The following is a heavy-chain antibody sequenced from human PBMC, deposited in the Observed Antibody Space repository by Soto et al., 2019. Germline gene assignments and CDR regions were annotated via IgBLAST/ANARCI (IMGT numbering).Heavy chain of an antibody. J-gene: IGHJ4*02. V-gene: IGHV3-21*01. Sequence: GGSLRVSCAASGFTFSTYSMNWVRQAPVKGLEWVSSISSSSSYIYYADSVKGRFTISRDNAKNSLYLQMNSLRAEDTAVYYCARGLPYYYERTGYYDNQADYWGQGTLATDSP. CDR1: GFTFSTYS. CDR2: ISSSSSYI. D-gene: IGHD3-22*01. CDR3: ARGLPYYYERTGYYDNQADY.